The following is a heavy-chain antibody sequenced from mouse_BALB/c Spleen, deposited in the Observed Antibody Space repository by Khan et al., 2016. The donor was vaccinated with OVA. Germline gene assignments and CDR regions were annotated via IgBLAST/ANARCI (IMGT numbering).Heavy chain of an antibody. J-gene: IGHJ2*01. Sequence: QVQLLQSGPELVKPGASVKISCTASGYTFTYYYINWVKQKPGQGLEWIGWIYPGNDNTKYNEKFKDMATLTVDTSSNIAFMQLSSLTSEDTAVYFCARGGYYSNSLFDYWGQGTTLTVSS. D-gene: IGHD2-5*01. CDR1: GYTFTYYY. CDR2: IYPGNDNT. V-gene: IGHV1-84*02. CDR3: ARGGYYSNSLFDY.